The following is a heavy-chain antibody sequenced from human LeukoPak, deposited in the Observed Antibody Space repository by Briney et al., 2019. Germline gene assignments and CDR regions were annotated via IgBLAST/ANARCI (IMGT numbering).Heavy chain of an antibody. CDR1: GFTFSRYA. J-gene: IGHJ6*02. Sequence: SGGSLRLSCAASGFTFSRYAMHWVRQAPGKGLEWVATTSYDGSNKFYADSVKGRFTISRDNSKNTLYLQMNSLRAEDTAVYYCARAQGSSGWYRLASYYYYGMDVWGQGTTVTVSS. V-gene: IGHV3-30-3*01. CDR3: ARAQGSSGWYRLASYYYYGMDV. D-gene: IGHD6-19*01. CDR2: TSYDGSNK.